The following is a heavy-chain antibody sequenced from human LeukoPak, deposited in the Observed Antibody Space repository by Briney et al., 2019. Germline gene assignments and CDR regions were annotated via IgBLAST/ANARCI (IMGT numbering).Heavy chain of an antibody. CDR3: ARCPYYDYVWASYRQNELFDY. V-gene: IGHV4-34*01. CDR2: INHSGST. Sequence: SETLSLTCAVYGGSFSGYYWSWIRQPPGKGLEWIGEINHSGSTNYNPSLKSRVTISVDTSKNQFSLKLSSVTAADTAVYYCARCPYYDYVWASYRQNELFDYWGQGTLVTVSS. CDR1: GGSFSGYY. D-gene: IGHD3-16*02. J-gene: IGHJ4*02.